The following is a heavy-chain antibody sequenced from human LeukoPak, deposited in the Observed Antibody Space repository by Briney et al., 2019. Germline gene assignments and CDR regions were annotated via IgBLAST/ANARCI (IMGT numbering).Heavy chain of an antibody. D-gene: IGHD6-13*01. J-gene: IGHJ4*02. V-gene: IGHV4-34*01. CDR2: INHSGST. Sequence: SETLSLTCAVYGGSFSGYYWSWIRQPPGKGLEWIGEINHSGSTNYNPSLKSRVTISVDTSKNQFSLKLSSVTGADTAVYYCARLSSSWSGYFDYWGQGTLVTVSS. CDR3: ARLSSSWSGYFDY. CDR1: GGSFSGYY.